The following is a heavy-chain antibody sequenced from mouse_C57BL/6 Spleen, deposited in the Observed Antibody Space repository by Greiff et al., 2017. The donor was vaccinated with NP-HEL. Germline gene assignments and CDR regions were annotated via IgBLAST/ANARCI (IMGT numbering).Heavy chain of an antibody. J-gene: IGHJ4*01. V-gene: IGHV14-1*01. Sequence: VQLQQSGAELVRPGASVKLSCTASGFNIKDYYMHWVKQRPEQGLEWIGRIDPEDGDTEYAAKFQGKATMTADTSSNTACLQLSSLTSEDTAVYYCTTTGGAIDYWGQGTSVTVSS. CDR2: IDPEDGDT. CDR1: GFNIKDYY. CDR3: TTTGGAIDY.